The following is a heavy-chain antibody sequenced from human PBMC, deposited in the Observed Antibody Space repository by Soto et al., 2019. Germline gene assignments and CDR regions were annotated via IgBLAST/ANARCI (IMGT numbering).Heavy chain of an antibody. Sequence: GGSLRLSCAASGFTFSSYSMNWVRQAPGKGLEWVSSISSSSSYIYYADSVKGRFTISRDNAKNSLYLQMNSLRAEDTAVYYCARDSYNWNYYYYYGMDVWGQGTTVTVSS. J-gene: IGHJ6*02. CDR2: ISSSSSYI. CDR1: GFTFSSYS. CDR3: ARDSYNWNYYYYYGMDV. V-gene: IGHV3-21*01. D-gene: IGHD1-20*01.